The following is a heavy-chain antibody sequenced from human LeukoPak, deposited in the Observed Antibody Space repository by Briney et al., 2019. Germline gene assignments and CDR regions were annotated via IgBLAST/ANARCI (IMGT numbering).Heavy chain of an antibody. CDR3: ARFGSILGTTIDY. CDR2: IYPGDSDT. CDR1: GYSFSSYW. J-gene: IGHJ4*02. Sequence: GESLKISCKGSGYSFSSYWIGWVRQMPGKGLEWMGIIYPGDSDTRYSPSFQGQVTISADKSISTAYLQCSSLKASDTAIYYCARFGSILGTTIDYWGQGTLVTVSS. D-gene: IGHD1-26*01. V-gene: IGHV5-51*01.